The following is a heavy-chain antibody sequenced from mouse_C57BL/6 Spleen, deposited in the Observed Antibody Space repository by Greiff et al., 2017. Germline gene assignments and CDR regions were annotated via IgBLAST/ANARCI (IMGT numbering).Heavy chain of an antibody. CDR1: GYSITSGYY. CDR3: ASSETGTGWYFDV. V-gene: IGHV3-6*01. Sequence: EVKVEESGPGLVKPSQSLSLTCSVTGYSITSGYYWNWIRQFPGNKLEWMGYISYDGSNNYNPSLKNRISITRDTSKNQFFLKLNSVTTEDTATYYCASSETGTGWYFDVWGTGTTVTVSS. J-gene: IGHJ1*03. CDR2: ISYDGSN. D-gene: IGHD4-1*01.